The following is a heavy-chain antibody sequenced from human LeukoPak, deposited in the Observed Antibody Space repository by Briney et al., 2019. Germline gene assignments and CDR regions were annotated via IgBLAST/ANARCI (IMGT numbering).Heavy chain of an antibody. CDR3: ATKRVGYYDSSGFFDY. V-gene: IGHV4-39*01. CDR1: GGSISSSSYY. D-gene: IGHD3-22*01. J-gene: IGHJ4*02. Sequence: PSETLSLTCTVSGGSISSSSYYWGWIRQPPGKGLEWIGSIYYSGSTYYNPSLKSRVTISVDTSKNQFSLKLSSVTAADTAVYYCATKRVGYYDSSGFFDYWGQGTLVTVSS. CDR2: IYYSGST.